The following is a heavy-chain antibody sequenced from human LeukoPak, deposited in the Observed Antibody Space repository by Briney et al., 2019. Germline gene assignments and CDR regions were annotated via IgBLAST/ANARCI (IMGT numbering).Heavy chain of an antibody. CDR3: TRMGLELRPYYYYGMDV. CDR2: IRSKAYGGTT. V-gene: IGHV3-49*03. J-gene: IGHJ6*02. CDR1: GFTFGDYA. Sequence: GGSLRLSCTASGFTFGDYAMSWLRQAPGKGLEWVGFIRSKAYGGTTEYAASVKGRFTISRDDSKSIAYLQMNSLKTEDTAVYYCTRMGLELRPYYYYGMDVWGQGTTVTVSS. D-gene: IGHD1-7*01.